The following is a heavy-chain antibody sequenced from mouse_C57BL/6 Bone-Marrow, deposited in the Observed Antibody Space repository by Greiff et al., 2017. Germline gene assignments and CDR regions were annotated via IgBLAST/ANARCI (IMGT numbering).Heavy chain of an antibody. CDR2: INYDGSST. D-gene: IGHD4-1*01. V-gene: IGHV5-16*01. J-gene: IGHJ2*01. CDR3: ARALNWDPYYFDY. Sequence: EVNLVESEGGLVQPGSSMKLSCTASGFTFSDYYMAWVRQVPEKGLEWVANINYDGSSTYYLDSLKSRFIISRDNAKNILYLQMSSLKSEDTATYYCARALNWDPYYFDYWGQGTTLTVSS. CDR1: GFTFSDYY.